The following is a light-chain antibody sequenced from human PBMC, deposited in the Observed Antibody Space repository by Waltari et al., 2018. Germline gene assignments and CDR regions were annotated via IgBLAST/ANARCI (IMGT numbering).Light chain of an antibody. V-gene: IGLV2-23*01. CDR2: EGT. J-gene: IGLJ1*01. CDR3: CSYVSNTYV. Sequence: QSALTQPASVSGSPGQSITISCTGTTSDVWTYNLVSWYQQHPGKAPKLSIFEGTKPPSGVSNRFVAAKSGNTASLTISGLQADDEADYHCCSYVSNTYVFGTGTKVTVL. CDR1: TSDVWTYNL.